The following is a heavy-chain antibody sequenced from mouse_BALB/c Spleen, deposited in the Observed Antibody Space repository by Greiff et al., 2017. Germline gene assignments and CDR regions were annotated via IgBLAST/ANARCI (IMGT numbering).Heavy chain of an antibody. CDR3: ARGYRYDVAWFAY. J-gene: IGHJ3*01. CDR1: GFTFSDYY. V-gene: IGHV5-4*02. Sequence: EVKVVESGGGLVKPGGSLKLSCAASGFTFSDYYMYWVRQTPEKRLEWVATISDGGSYTYYPDSVKGRFTISRDNAKNNLYLQMSSLKSEDTAMYYCARGYRYDVAWFAYWGQGTLVTVSA. CDR2: ISDGGSYT. D-gene: IGHD2-14*01.